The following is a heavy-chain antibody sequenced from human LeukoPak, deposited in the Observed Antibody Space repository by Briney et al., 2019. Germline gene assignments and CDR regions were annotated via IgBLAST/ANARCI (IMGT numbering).Heavy chain of an antibody. CDR3: ARDRVRGNSNPFFDY. CDR2: IYYSGST. Sequence: SETLSLTCTVSGGSISSYYWSWIRQPPGKGLEWIRYIYYSGSTNYNPSLKSRVTISVDTSKNQFSLKLSSVTAADTAVYYCARDRVRGNSNPFFDYWGQGTLVTVSS. V-gene: IGHV4-59*01. J-gene: IGHJ4*02. CDR1: GGSISSYY. D-gene: IGHD4-11*01.